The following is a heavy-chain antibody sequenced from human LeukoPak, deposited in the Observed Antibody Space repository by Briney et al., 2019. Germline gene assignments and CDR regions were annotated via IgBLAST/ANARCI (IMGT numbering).Heavy chain of an antibody. CDR2: INPNSGGT. D-gene: IGHD6-13*01. Sequence: ASVKVSCTASGYTFTGYYMHWVRQAPGQGLEWMGWINPNSGGTNYAQRFQGRVTMTRDTTISTAYMELSRLRSDDTAVYYCARDIGYSSSWSYFDYWGQGTLVTVSS. CDR1: GYTFTGYY. V-gene: IGHV1-2*02. CDR3: ARDIGYSSSWSYFDY. J-gene: IGHJ4*02.